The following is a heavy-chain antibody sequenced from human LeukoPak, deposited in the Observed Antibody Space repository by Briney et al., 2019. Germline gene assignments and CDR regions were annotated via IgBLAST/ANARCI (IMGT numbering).Heavy chain of an antibody. J-gene: IGHJ4*02. V-gene: IGHV3-21*01. Sequence: GGSLRLSCAASGFTFSSYSMNWVRQAPGKGLEWVSSISSSSSYIYYADSVKGQFTISRDNAKNSLYLQMNSLRAEDTAVYYCARAIEVTSIFGVVIKPYYFDYWGQGTLVTVSS. D-gene: IGHD3-3*01. CDR2: ISSSSSYI. CDR1: GFTFSSYS. CDR3: ARAIEVTSIFGVVIKPYYFDY.